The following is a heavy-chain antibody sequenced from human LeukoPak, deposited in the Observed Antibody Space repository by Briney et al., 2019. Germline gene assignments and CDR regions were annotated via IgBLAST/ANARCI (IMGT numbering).Heavy chain of an antibody. J-gene: IGHJ6*02. CDR2: IYHSGST. V-gene: IGHV4-4*02. Sequence: SGTLSLTCAVSGGSISSSNWWSWVRQPPGKGLEWIGEIYHSGSTNYNPSLKSRVTISVDKSKNQFSLKLSSVTAADTAVYYCASHRTALVGNYYGMDVWGQGTTVTVSS. CDR1: GGSISSSNW. CDR3: ASHRTALVGNYYGMDV. D-gene: IGHD2-8*02.